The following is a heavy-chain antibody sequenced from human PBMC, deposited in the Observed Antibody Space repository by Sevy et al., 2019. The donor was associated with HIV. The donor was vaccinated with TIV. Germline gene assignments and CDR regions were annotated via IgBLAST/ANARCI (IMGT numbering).Heavy chain of an antibody. D-gene: IGHD2-21*01. Sequence: GESLKISCKVSGYNLTSQWIAWVRQMPGKGLEAMGIIYPYDSDTRYSPSFQGQVTISADKSIDTAYLEWSGLKASDAATYYGARLYMAAIRLGIAGFDFWGQGTTVTVSS. CDR2: IYPYDSDT. CDR1: GYNLTSQW. CDR3: ARLYMAAIRLGIAGFDF. V-gene: IGHV5-51*01. J-gene: IGHJ3*01.